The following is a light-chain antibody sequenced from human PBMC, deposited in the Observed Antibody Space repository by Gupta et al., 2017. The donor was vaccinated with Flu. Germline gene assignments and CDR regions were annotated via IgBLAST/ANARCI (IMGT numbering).Light chain of an antibody. CDR2: EVD. V-gene: IGLV2-23*02. CDR1: SSDVGNYNL. J-gene: IGLJ2*01. CDR3: CSYAGSSTFV. Sequence: SITISCTGTSSDVGNYNLVSWYQHHPGKAPKLMISEVDKRPSGVSDRFSGSKSGNTASLTISGLQAEDEADYYCCSYAGSSTFVFGGGTKLTVL.